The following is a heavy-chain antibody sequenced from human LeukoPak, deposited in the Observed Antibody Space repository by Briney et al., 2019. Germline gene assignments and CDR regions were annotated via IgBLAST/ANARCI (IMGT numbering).Heavy chain of an antibody. Sequence: PGGSLRLSCAASGFTFDDYGMSWVRQAPGKGLEWVSGINWNGGSTGYADSVKGRFTISRDNAKNSLYLQMNSLRAEDTALYYCARVIGWELLPGYYFDYWGQGTLVTVSS. CDR1: GFTFDDYG. D-gene: IGHD1-26*01. CDR2: INWNGGST. CDR3: ARVIGWELLPGYYFDY. J-gene: IGHJ4*02. V-gene: IGHV3-20*04.